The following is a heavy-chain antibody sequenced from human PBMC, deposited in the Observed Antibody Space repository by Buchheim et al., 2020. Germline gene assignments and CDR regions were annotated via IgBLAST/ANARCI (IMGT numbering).Heavy chain of an antibody. J-gene: IGHJ6*02. V-gene: IGHV3-23*01. CDR1: GFTFSSYA. CDR2: ISATGGST. D-gene: IGHD2-2*01. CDR3: AKDLSAASISYYYGLDV. Sequence: EVQLLESGGGLVQPGGSLRLSCAASGFTFSSYAMSWVRQPPGKGLEWVSAISATGGSTYYADSVKGRFTISRDNSKNTLYLQMNSLRAEDTAVYYCAKDLSAASISYYYGLDVWGQGTT.